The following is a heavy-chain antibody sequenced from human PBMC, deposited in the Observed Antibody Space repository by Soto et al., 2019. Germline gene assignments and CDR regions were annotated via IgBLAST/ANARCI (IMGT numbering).Heavy chain of an antibody. J-gene: IGHJ4*02. Sequence: SETLSLTCTVSGGSISSGGYYWSWIRQHPGKGLEWIGYIYYSGSTYYNPSLKSRVTISVDTSKNQFSLKLSSVTAADTAVYYCAIEQQPGLNFDYWGQGTLVTVSS. V-gene: IGHV4-31*03. CDR2: IYYSGST. CDR3: AIEQQPGLNFDY. D-gene: IGHD6-13*01. CDR1: GGSISSGGYY.